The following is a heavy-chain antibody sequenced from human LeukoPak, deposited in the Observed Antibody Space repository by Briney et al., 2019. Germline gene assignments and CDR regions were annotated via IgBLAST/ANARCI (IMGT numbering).Heavy chain of an antibody. Sequence: SETLSLTCTVSGGSLSSSSYYWGWLRQPPGKGLEWIGSIYYSGSTYYNPSLKSRVTISVDTSKNQFSLKLSSVTAADTAVYYCAILILSADYFDYWGQGTLVTVSS. CDR3: AILILSADYFDY. D-gene: IGHD2/OR15-2a*01. J-gene: IGHJ4*02. V-gene: IGHV4-39*01. CDR1: GGSLSSSSYY. CDR2: IYYSGST.